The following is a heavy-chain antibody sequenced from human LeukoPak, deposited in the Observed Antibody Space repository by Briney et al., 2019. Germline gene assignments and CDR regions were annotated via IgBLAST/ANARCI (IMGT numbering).Heavy chain of an antibody. CDR2: ISAYNGNT. CDR1: GYTFTSYG. J-gene: IGHJ6*02. CDR3: ARGTIPLDSSGPIPPYYYYGMDV. V-gene: IGHV1-18*01. D-gene: IGHD3-22*01. Sequence: GASVKVSCKASGYTFTSYGISWVRQAPGQGLEWMGWISAYNGNTNYAQKLQGRVTMTTDTSTSTAYMELRSLRSDDTAVYYCARGTIPLDSSGPIPPYYYYGMDVWGQGTTVTVSS.